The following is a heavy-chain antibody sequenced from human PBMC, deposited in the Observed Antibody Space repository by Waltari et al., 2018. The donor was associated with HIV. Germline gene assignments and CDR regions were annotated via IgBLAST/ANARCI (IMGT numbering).Heavy chain of an antibody. CDR3: ARMNNYDFWSGYLIWPRNWVDT. Sequence: QVTLKESGPVLVKPTETLTLTCTVSGFSLSNARMGVSWIRQPPGTDLEWLAHIFSNDEKAYRTSLKSRLTISKDTSKSQVVLTMTNMDPVDTATYYCARMNNYDFWSGYLIWPRNWVDTWGKGTLVTVSS. CDR2: IFSNDEK. V-gene: IGHV2-26*01. J-gene: IGHJ5*02. CDR1: GFSLSNARMG. D-gene: IGHD3-3*01.